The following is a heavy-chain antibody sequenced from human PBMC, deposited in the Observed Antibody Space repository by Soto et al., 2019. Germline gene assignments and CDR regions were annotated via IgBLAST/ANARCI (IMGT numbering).Heavy chain of an antibody. Sequence: ASVKVSCRASGYTFASYDINWVRQATGQGLEWMGWMNPNSGNTGYAQKFQGRVTMTRNTSISTAYMELSSLRSEDTAVYYCARTQRDIAVVPAAPPYYFDYWGPGTLVTVSS. V-gene: IGHV1-8*01. CDR1: GYTFASYD. J-gene: IGHJ4*02. CDR2: MNPNSGNT. CDR3: ARTQRDIAVVPAAPPYYFDY. D-gene: IGHD2-2*01.